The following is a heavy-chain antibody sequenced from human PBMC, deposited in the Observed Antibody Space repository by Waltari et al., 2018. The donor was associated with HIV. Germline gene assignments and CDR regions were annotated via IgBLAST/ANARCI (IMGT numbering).Heavy chain of an antibody. D-gene: IGHD6-13*01. J-gene: IGHJ4*02. CDR2: ISGLNGDT. CDR1: GYTFTRYG. CDR3: ARDDTSSWYMW. V-gene: IGHV1-18*01. Sequence: QVQMVQSGAEVKKPGASVKVSCKASGYTFTRYGISWVRQAPGQGLEWMGWISGLNGDTNYAQKFQGRVTMTIDISTTTAYMELRSLRSDDTAVYYCARDDTSSWYMWWGQGTLVTVSS.